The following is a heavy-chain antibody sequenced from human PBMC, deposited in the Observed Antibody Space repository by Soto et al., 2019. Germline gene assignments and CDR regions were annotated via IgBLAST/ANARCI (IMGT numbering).Heavy chain of an antibody. Sequence: KVSCKASGYTFTSYGISWVRQAPGQGLEWMGWISAYNGNTNYAQKLQGRVTMTTDTSTSTAYMELRSLRSDATAVYYCARERVDSSGYDPTPPFAYWGQGTLVTVTS. V-gene: IGHV1-18*04. D-gene: IGHD3-22*01. CDR1: GYTFTSYG. J-gene: IGHJ4*02. CDR2: ISAYNGNT. CDR3: ARERVDSSGYDPTPPFAY.